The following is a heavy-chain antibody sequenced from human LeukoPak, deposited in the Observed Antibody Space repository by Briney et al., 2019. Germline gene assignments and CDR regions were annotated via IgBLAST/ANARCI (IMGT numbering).Heavy chain of an antibody. CDR1: GFTFSTYA. Sequence: PWGSLGLSCSASGFTFSTYAMNWVRPAPGKGLGWVSGISASGGGKFYADSVKGRFTISRDKSKSTVYLQMNSLRAEDAAVYYCAKDNADYPIYSFDSWGQGTLVTVSS. CDR2: ISASGGGK. CDR3: AKDNADYPIYSFDS. D-gene: IGHD3-16*01. J-gene: IGHJ4*02. V-gene: IGHV3-23*01.